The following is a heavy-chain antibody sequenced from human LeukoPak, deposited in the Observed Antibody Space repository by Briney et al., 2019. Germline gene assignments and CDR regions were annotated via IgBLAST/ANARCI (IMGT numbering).Heavy chain of an antibody. CDR3: AKDTSVVGARLDMRRNEFGY. CDR1: GFTFSDYY. J-gene: IGHJ4*02. Sequence: GGSLRLSCAASGFTFSDYYMSWIRQAPGKGLEWVSYISSSGSTIYYADSVKGRFTISRDNAKNSLYLQMNSLRAEDTAVYYCAKDTSVVGARLDMRRNEFGYWGQGTLVTVSS. D-gene: IGHD1-26*01. V-gene: IGHV3-11*01. CDR2: ISSSGSTI.